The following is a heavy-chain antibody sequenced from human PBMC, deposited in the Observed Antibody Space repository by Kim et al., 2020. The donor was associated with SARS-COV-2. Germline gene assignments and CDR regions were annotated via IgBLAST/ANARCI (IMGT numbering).Heavy chain of an antibody. J-gene: IGHJ6*02. CDR1: GYTFTSYG. Sequence: ASVKVSCKASGYTFTSYGISWVRQAPGQGLEWMGWISAYNGNTNYAQKLQGRVTMTTDTSTSTAYMELRSLRSDDTAVYYCARDTLDTATDVYYYYYGMDVWGQGTTVTVSS. D-gene: IGHD5-18*01. V-gene: IGHV1-18*01. CDR3: ARDTLDTATDVYYYYYGMDV. CDR2: ISAYNGNT.